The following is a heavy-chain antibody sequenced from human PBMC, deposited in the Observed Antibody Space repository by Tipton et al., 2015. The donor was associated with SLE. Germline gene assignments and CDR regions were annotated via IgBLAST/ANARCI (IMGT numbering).Heavy chain of an antibody. J-gene: IGHJ4*02. V-gene: IGHV4-39*01. Sequence: WMRQPPGKGLEWIGSIYYSGSTYYNPSLKSRVTISVDTSKSQFSLRLNSVTAADTAVYYCARRDGGWYLYWGQGTLVTVSS. D-gene: IGHD6-19*01. CDR2: IYYSGST. CDR3: ARRDGGWYLY.